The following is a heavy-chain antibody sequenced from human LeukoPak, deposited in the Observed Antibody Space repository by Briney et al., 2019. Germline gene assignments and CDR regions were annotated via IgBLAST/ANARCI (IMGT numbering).Heavy chain of an antibody. CDR3: ARVLTDSRGWYHLDY. Sequence: PGGSLRLSCAASGFSFSTYTMNWVRQAPGKGLEWVSYITGTSSTIYYADSVKGRFTVSRDNARNSLYLQMNSLRDEDTAVYYCARVLTDSRGWYHLDYWGQGTLVTVSS. D-gene: IGHD6-19*01. V-gene: IGHV3-48*02. J-gene: IGHJ4*02. CDR2: ITGTSSTI. CDR1: GFSFSTYT.